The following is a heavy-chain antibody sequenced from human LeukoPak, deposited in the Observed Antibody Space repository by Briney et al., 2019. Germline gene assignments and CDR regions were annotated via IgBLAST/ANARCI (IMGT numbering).Heavy chain of an antibody. CDR2: INPFSGGT. J-gene: IGHJ4*02. Sequence: ASVKVSCKASGYSFTDYYIHWVRQAPGQGLEWMGWINPFSGGTKYAQKFQGWVTMTRDTSISTAYMELSRLTSDDTAVYYCARDDGLDSSGYPLPPTDYWGQGTLVTVSS. V-gene: IGHV1-2*04. CDR1: GYSFTDYY. CDR3: ARDDGLDSSGYPLPPTDY. D-gene: IGHD3-22*01.